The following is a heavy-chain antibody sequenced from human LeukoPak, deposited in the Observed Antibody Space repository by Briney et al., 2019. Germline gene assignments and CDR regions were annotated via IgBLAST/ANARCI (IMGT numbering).Heavy chain of an antibody. CDR2: MIPIFGTA. V-gene: IGHV1-69*05. Sequence: GASVKVSCKASGGTFSSYAISWVRQAPGQGLEWMGGMIPIFGTANYAQKFQGRVTITTDESTSTAYMELSSLRSEDTAVYSCARAEVVTIFGVVIKYNWFDPWGQGTLVTVSS. CDR1: GGTFSSYA. D-gene: IGHD3-3*01. J-gene: IGHJ5*02. CDR3: ARAEVVTIFGVVIKYNWFDP.